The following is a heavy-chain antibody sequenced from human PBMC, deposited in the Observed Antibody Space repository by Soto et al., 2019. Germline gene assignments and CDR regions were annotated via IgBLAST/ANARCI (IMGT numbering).Heavy chain of an antibody. V-gene: IGHV3-9*01. CDR2: ISWNSGSI. D-gene: IGHD1-1*01. CDR3: AKQTGTTSYGMDV. Sequence: PGGSLRLSCAASGFTFDDYAMHWVRQAPGKGLEWVSGISWNSGSIGYADSVKGRFTISRDNAKNSLYLQMNSLRAEDTALYYCAKQTGTTSYGMDVWGQGTTVTVSS. CDR1: GFTFDDYA. J-gene: IGHJ6*02.